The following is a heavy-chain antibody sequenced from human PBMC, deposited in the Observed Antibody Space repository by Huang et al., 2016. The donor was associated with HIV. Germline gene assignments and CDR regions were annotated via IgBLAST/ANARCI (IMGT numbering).Heavy chain of an antibody. J-gene: IGHJ4*02. V-gene: IGHV3-48*01. CDR1: GFTVSSYS. CDR3: ARGYGSFDF. Sequence: EMHLVESGGGLVQHGRSVRLSCEASGFTVSSYSMNWVRQTPGKGMYWVSYISSTGSVKWYADSEKDRFTISRDNAKNSLFLQINNLGAEDTGVYFCARGYGSFDFWGQGTLATVSS. CDR2: ISSTGSVK. D-gene: IGHD5-18*01.